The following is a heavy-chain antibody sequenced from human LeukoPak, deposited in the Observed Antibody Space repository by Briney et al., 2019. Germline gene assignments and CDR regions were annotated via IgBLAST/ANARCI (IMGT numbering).Heavy chain of an antibody. J-gene: IGHJ5*02. CDR3: TVDTARNWFDP. V-gene: IGHV1-45*02. D-gene: IGHD5-18*01. CDR2: ITPFNGNT. CDR1: GYTFTYRY. Sequence: ASVKVSCKASGYTFTYRYLHWVRQAPGQALEWMGWITPFNGNTNYAQKFQDRVTITRDRSMSTAYMELSSLRSEDTAMYYCTVDTARNWFDPWGQGTLVTVSS.